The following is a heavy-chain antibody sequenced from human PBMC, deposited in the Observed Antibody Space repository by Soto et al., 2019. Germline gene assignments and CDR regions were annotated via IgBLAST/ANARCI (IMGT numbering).Heavy chain of an antibody. V-gene: IGHV5-51*01. J-gene: IGHJ4*02. CDR1: GYRFTSYC. CDR3: ARHEYTGSYYGPDY. CDR2: IYPGDSDT. D-gene: IGHD1-26*01. Sequence: GESLKISCKGSGYRFTSYCMGWVRQMTGKGLEWMGIIYPGDSDTRYSPSFQGQVTISADKSISTAYLQWSSLKASDTAMYYCARHEYTGSYYGPDYWGQGTLVTVSS.